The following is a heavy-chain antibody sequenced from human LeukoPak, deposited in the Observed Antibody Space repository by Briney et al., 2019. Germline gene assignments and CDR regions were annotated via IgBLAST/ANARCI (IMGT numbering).Heavy chain of an antibody. J-gene: IGHJ4*02. Sequence: GGSLRLSCAASGFTFSSYAMSWVRQAPGKGLEWVSAISGSGGSTYYADSVKGRFTISRDNSKNTLYLQMNSLRAEDTAVYYCARDSLKYSSGWYTIDYWGQGTLVTVSS. D-gene: IGHD6-19*01. CDR1: GFTFSSYA. V-gene: IGHV3-23*01. CDR3: ARDSLKYSSGWYTIDY. CDR2: ISGSGGST.